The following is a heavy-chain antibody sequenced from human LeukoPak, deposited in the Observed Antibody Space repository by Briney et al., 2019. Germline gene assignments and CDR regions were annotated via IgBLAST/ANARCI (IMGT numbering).Heavy chain of an antibody. J-gene: IGHJ4*02. Sequence: GESLKISCKGSGYSFTRYWIGWVRQMPGKGQEWMGTIYPGDSDTRYSPSFQGQVTISADKSISTAYLQWSSLKASDTAMYYCARPSLDDILTGYLNWGQGTLVTVSS. CDR1: GYSFTRYW. D-gene: IGHD3-9*01. CDR2: IYPGDSDT. V-gene: IGHV5-51*01. CDR3: ARPSLDDILTGYLN.